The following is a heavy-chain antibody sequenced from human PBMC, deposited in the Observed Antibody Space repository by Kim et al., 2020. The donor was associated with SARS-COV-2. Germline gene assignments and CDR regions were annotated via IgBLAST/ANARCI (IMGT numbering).Heavy chain of an antibody. V-gene: IGHV4-34*01. Sequence: SETLSLTCAVYGGSFSGYYWSWIRQPPGKGLEWIGEVNHSGSTNCKPSLKSRVTISLDTSKNQFSLKLTPVTAADTAVYYCARRIWFGDQTNWYFDLWGRCTLVTVSS. CDR1: GGSFSGYY. D-gene: IGHD3-10*01. CDR2: VNHSGST. CDR3: ARRIWFGDQTNWYFDL. J-gene: IGHJ2*01.